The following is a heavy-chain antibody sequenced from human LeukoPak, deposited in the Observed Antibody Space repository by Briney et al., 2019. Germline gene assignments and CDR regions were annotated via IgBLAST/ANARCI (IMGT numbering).Heavy chain of an antibody. D-gene: IGHD2-2*01. J-gene: IGHJ4*02. CDR1: GYTFTGYY. Sequence: ASVKVSCKASGYTFTGYYMHWVRQAPGQGLEWMGWINPNSGGTNYAQKFQGRVTMTRDTSISTAYMELSRLRSDDTAVYYCARAGRYCSSTSCPPLGYWGQETLVTVSS. CDR3: ARAGRYCSSTSCPPLGY. V-gene: IGHV1-2*02. CDR2: INPNSGGT.